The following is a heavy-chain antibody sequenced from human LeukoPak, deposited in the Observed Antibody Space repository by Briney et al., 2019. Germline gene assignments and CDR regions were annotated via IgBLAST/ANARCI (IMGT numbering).Heavy chain of an antibody. CDR3: ARDLGDVFKRAHTGFDY. J-gene: IGHJ4*02. Sequence: GGSLRLSCAASGFTFSSYGMHWVRQAPGKGLEWVAVIWYDGSNKYYADSVKGRFTTSRDNSKNTLYLQMNSLRAEDTAVYYCARDLGDVFKRAHTGFDYWGQGTLVTVSS. CDR1: GFTFSSYG. D-gene: IGHD1-26*01. V-gene: IGHV3-33*08. CDR2: IWYDGSNK.